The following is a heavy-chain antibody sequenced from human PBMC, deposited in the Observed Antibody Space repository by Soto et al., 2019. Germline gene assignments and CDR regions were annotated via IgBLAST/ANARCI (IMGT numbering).Heavy chain of an antibody. CDR2: INSDGSST. V-gene: IGHV3-74*01. CDR1: GFTFSSYW. D-gene: IGHD3-3*01. Sequence: PGGSLRLSCAASGFTFSSYWMHWVRQAPGKGLVWVSRINSDGSSTSYTDSVKGRFTISRDNAKNTLYLQMNSLRAEDTAVYYCARDYDFWSGSNSCFDYWGQGTLVTVSS. J-gene: IGHJ4*02. CDR3: ARDYDFWSGSNSCFDY.